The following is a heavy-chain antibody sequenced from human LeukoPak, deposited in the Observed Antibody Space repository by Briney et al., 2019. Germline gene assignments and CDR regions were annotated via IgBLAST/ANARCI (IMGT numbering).Heavy chain of an antibody. J-gene: IGHJ6*03. CDR1: GGSIITYY. CDR3: ARLHSSPSLMGYYYYMDV. D-gene: IGHD6-13*01. V-gene: IGHV4-59*01. Sequence: SETLSLTCTVSGGSIITYYWSWIRQPPGKGMEWIGYIYYSGSTNYNPSLKSRVTISVDTSKNQFSLKLSSVTAADTAVYYCARLHSSPSLMGYYYYMDVWGKGTTVTVSS. CDR2: IYYSGST.